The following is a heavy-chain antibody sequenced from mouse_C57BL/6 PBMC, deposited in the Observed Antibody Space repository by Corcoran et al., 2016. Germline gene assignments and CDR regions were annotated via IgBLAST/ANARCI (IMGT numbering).Heavy chain of an antibody. D-gene: IGHD1-1*01. CDR1: GYSITSGYY. J-gene: IGHJ2*01. V-gene: IGHV3-6*01. Sequence: DVQLQESGPGLVKPSQSLSLTCSVTGYSITSGYYWNWIRQFPGNKLEWMGYISYDGSNNYNPSLKNRISITRDTSKNQFFLKLNSVTTEDTATYYCARGTVVFDYWGQGTTLTVSS. CDR2: ISYDGSN. CDR3: ARGTVVFDY.